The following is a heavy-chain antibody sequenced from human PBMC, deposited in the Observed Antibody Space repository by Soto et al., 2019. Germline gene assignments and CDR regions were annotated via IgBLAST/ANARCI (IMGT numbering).Heavy chain of an antibody. V-gene: IGHV3-33*01. CDR1: GFTFSSYG. Sequence: GGSLRLSXAASGFTFSSYGMHWVRQAPGKGLEWVAVIWYDGSNKYYADSVKGRFTISRDNSKNTLYLQMNSLRAEDTAVYYCARDQGQQLVQSFDIWGQGTMVTVS. J-gene: IGHJ3*02. CDR2: IWYDGSNK. D-gene: IGHD6-13*01. CDR3: ARDQGQQLVQSFDI.